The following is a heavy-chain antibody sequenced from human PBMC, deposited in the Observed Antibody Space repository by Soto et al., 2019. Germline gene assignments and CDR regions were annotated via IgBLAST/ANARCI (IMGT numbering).Heavy chain of an antibody. CDR1: GYTFTRSG. V-gene: IGHV1-8*01. CDR3: AREKSGYYDS. D-gene: IGHD3-3*01. Sequence: ASVKVSCKASGYTFTRSGISWVRQATGQGLEWMGWMNPNSGNTGYAQKFQGRVTMTRNTSISTAYMELSSLRSEDTAVYYCAREKSGYYDSWGQGTLVTVPQ. CDR2: MNPNSGNT. J-gene: IGHJ4*02.